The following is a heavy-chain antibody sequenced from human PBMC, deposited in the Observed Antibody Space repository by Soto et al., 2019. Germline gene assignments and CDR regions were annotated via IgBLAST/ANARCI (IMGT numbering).Heavy chain of an antibody. Sequence: RASVKVSCNVSGYTLTELSMHWVRQAPGKGLEWMGGFDPEDGETIYAQKFQGRVTMTEDTSTDTAYMELSSLRSEDTAVYYCATRGLVIANWFDPWGQGTLVTVSS. J-gene: IGHJ5*02. CDR1: GYTLTELS. CDR2: FDPEDGET. V-gene: IGHV1-24*01. D-gene: IGHD3-9*01. CDR3: ATRGLVIANWFDP.